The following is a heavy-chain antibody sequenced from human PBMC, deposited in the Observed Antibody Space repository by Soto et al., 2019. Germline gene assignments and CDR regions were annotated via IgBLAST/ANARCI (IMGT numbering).Heavy chain of an antibody. CDR3: ARQGGSSGMWYLDS. J-gene: IGHJ4*02. CDR2: TSYDEYYK. D-gene: IGHD6-6*01. V-gene: IGHV3-30*04. CDR1: GFTFSGYA. Sequence: QVQLVESGGGVVQPGRSLRLSCAASGFTFSGYAMHWVRQAPGKGLEWVAATSYDEYYKYYADSVKGRFTISRDNSKDTLFLQMNSLASEYTAVYYCARQGGSSGMWYLDSWGQGSLVTVSS.